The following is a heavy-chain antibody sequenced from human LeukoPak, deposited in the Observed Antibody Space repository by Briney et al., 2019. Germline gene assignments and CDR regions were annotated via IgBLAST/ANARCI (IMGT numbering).Heavy chain of an antibody. Sequence: ASVKVSCKASGYTFTGYYMHWVRQAPGQGLEWMGWISAYNGNTNYAQKLQGRVTMTTDTSTSTAYMELRSLRSDDTAVYYCATTRDYYDSSGPKPYGMDVWGQGTTVTVSS. J-gene: IGHJ6*02. V-gene: IGHV1-18*04. CDR2: ISAYNGNT. CDR3: ATTRDYYDSSGPKPYGMDV. CDR1: GYTFTGYY. D-gene: IGHD3-22*01.